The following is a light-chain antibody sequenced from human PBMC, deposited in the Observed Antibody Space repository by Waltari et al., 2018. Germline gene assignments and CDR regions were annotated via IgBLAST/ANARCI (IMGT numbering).Light chain of an antibody. J-gene: IGLJ3*02. CDR1: SSNIGSHS. CDR3: AAWDDSLNCHLV. CDR2: RNK. Sequence: QSVLTQPPSASGTPGQRGTISCSGSSSNIGSHSVYWYQQLPGTAPKLIIYRNKQRPSGFPDLFSGSKSGTSASLAISGLRSEDEFDYYCAAWDDSLNCHLVFGGGTKVTVL. V-gene: IGLV1-47*01.